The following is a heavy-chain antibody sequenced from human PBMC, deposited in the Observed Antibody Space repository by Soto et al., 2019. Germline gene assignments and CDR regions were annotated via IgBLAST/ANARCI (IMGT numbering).Heavy chain of an antibody. CDR1: GGSISSYY. Sequence: PSETLSLTCTVSGGSISSYYRIWIRQPPGKGLEWIGYIYYSGSTNYNPSLKSRVTISVDTSKNQFSLKLSSVTAADTAVYYCARDKYYSSTSPNWFDPWGQGTLVTVSS. V-gene: IGHV4-59*01. CDR2: IYYSGST. J-gene: IGHJ5*02. CDR3: ARDKYYSSTSPNWFDP. D-gene: IGHD6-13*01.